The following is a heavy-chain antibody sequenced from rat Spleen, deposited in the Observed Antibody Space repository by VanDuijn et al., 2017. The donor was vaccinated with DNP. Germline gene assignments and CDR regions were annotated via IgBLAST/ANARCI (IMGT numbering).Heavy chain of an antibody. J-gene: IGHJ2*01. CDR3: ARQYYGYSDY. D-gene: IGHD1-9*01. V-gene: IGHV5-7*01. Sequence: EVQLVESGGGLVQPGRSMKLSCAASGFTFSNYDMAWVRQAPKKGLEWVATISYDGSSTYYRDSVKGRFTVSRDNAKSTLYLQMDSLRSEDTATYYCARQYYGYSDYWGQGVMVTVSS. CDR1: GFTFSNYD. CDR2: ISYDGSST.